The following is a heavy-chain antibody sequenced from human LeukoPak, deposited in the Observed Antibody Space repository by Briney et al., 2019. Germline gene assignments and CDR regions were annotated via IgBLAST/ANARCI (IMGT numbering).Heavy chain of an antibody. J-gene: IGHJ4*02. CDR3: ARGYSYGYVDY. CDR1: GGSISSGGYS. CDR2: IYHSGST. V-gene: IGHV4-30-2*01. D-gene: IGHD5-18*01. Sequence: SQTLSLTCAVSGGSISSGGYSWSWIRQPPGKGLEWIGYIYHSGSTYYNPSLKSRVTISVDRSKNQFSLKLSSVTAADTAVYYCARGYSYGYVDYWAREPWSPSPQ.